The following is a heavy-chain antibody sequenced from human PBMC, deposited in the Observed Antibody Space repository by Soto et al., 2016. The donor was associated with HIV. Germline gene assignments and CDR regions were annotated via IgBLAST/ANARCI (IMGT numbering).Heavy chain of an antibody. CDR3: ARGLKILRYYYGMDV. Sequence: EVQLVESGGGLVQPGGSLRLSCAASGFTFNSYWMHWVRQVPGKGLVWVSRINEDGSSTNYADSVKGRFTTSRDNAEKTLYLQMNSLRAEDTAVYYCARGLKILRYYYGMDVWGQGTTVTVS. CDR2: INEDGSST. J-gene: IGHJ6*02. V-gene: IGHV3-74*01. CDR1: GFTFNSYW.